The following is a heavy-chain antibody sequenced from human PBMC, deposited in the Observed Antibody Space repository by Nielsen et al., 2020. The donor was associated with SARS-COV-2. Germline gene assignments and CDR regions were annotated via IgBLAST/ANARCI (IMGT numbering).Heavy chain of an antibody. V-gene: IGHV1-24*01. CDR1: GYTLTELS. CDR2: FDPEDGET. J-gene: IGHJ4*02. CDR3: ARVGEYGDYEDY. Sequence: ASVKVSCKVSGYTLTELSMHWVRQAPGKGLEWMGGFDPEDGETIYAQKFQGRVTMTEDTSTDTAYMELSSLRSEDTAVYYCARVGEYGDYEDYWGQGTLVTVSS. D-gene: IGHD4-17*01.